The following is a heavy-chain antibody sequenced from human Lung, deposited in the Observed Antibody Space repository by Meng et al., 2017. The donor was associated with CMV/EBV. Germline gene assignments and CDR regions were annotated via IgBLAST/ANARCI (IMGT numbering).Heavy chain of an antibody. V-gene: IGHV4-59*01. J-gene: IGHJ6*02. Sequence: SETXSLTCAVSGGSSSSYYWSWIRQPPGKRLEWIGYIYYSGSTSYNPSLKSRVTISVDTSKNQFSLKLSSVTAADTAVYYCARGSGYYGSGSYYSRYYYGMDVWXQGTXVTVSS. D-gene: IGHD3-10*01. CDR1: GGSSSSYY. CDR2: IYYSGST. CDR3: ARGSGYYGSGSYYSRYYYGMDV.